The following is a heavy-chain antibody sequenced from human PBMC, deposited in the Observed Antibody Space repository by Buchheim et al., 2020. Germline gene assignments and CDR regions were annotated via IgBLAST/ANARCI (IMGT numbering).Heavy chain of an antibody. Sequence: QVQLVESGGGVVQPGRSLRLSCAASGFTFSSYAMHWVRQAPGKGLEWVAVISYDGSNKYYADSVKGRFTISRDNSKNTLYLQMNSLRAEDTAVYYCARERTALDPNDYYYYGMDVWGQGTT. CDR1: GFTFSSYA. J-gene: IGHJ6*02. CDR2: ISYDGSNK. CDR3: ARERTALDPNDYYYYGMDV. V-gene: IGHV3-30*04. D-gene: IGHD1-1*01.